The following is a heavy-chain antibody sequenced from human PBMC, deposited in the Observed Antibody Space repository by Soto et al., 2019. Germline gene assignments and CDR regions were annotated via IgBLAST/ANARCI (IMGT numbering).Heavy chain of an antibody. CDR1: GGSISSYY. J-gene: IGHJ4*02. CDR3: ARQTPPGYYGDSYPFDY. CDR2: IYYSGST. V-gene: IGHV4-59*08. Sequence: PSETLSLTCTVSGGSISSYYWSWIRQPPGKGLEWIGYIYYSGSTNYNPSLKSRVTISVDTSKNQFSLKLSSVTAADTAVYYCARQTPPGYYGDSYPFDYWGQGTLVTVSS. D-gene: IGHD4-17*01.